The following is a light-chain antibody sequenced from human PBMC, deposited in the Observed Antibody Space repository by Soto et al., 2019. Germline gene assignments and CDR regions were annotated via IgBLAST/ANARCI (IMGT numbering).Light chain of an antibody. J-gene: IGKJ1*01. CDR1: QHIRTY. Sequence: AIAVTQTTTSLSASVGDRVTITCLSSQHIRTYLGWYQQKSGKAPKLLIWDASSLQRGVSSRFSGSGFGTDFTLTISSLQPEDSATYYCPHSSIPLRTFGQGTKVDIK. CDR3: PHSSIPLRT. CDR2: DAS. V-gene: IGKV1-6*01.